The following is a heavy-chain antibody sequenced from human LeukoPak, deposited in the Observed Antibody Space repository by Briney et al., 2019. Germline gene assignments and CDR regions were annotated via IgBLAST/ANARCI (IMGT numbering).Heavy chain of an antibody. J-gene: IGHJ4*02. Sequence: GGSLRLSCAASGFTFSGYSMNWVRQAPGRGLEWVSYIRCSGSPRYYADSVKGRFTISRDNAKNSLYLQMDSLRDEDTAVYYCVRDPEALDYWGQGTLVTVSS. V-gene: IGHV3-48*02. CDR1: GFTFSGYS. CDR2: IRCSGSPR. CDR3: VRDPEALDY.